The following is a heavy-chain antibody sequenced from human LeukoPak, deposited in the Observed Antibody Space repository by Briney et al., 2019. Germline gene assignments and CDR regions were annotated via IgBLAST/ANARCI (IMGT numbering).Heavy chain of an antibody. J-gene: IGHJ4*02. D-gene: IGHD3-22*01. CDR2: ISGSGGST. Sequence: GGSLRLSCAASEFTFSNYAMNWVRQAPGKGLEWVSGISGSGGSTYYADSVKGRFTISRDNSKNTLYLQMNSLRAEDTAVYYCARDSSGYYGLIDYWGQGTLVTVSS. CDR1: EFTFSNYA. V-gene: IGHV3-23*01. CDR3: ARDSSGYYGLIDY.